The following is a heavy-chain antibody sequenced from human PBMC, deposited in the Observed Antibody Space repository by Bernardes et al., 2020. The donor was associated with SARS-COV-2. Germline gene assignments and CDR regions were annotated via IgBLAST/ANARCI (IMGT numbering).Heavy chain of an antibody. V-gene: IGHV3-23*01. CDR2: ISVGGVT. J-gene: IGHJ4*02. D-gene: IGHD6-19*01. CDR1: GFTFSSSA. Sequence: GGSLRLSCAASGFTFSSSAMGWVRQAPGKGLEWVSGISVGGVTYYADSVKGRFTISRDNSKNTLYLEMNSLRADDTDIYYCVTLNDGWLARGKYYFDFWGQGTLVTVSS. CDR3: VTLNDGWLARGKYYFDF.